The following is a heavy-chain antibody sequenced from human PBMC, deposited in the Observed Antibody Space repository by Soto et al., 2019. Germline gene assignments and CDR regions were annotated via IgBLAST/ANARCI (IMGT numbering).Heavy chain of an antibody. D-gene: IGHD5-18*01. J-gene: IGHJ6*02. Sequence: PGESLKISCQGSGYRFTSYWIGWVRQMPGKGLEWMGIIYPGDSDTRYSPSFQGQVTISADKSISTAYLQWSSLKASDTAMYYCARHGYTAIPPGRYYGMDVWGQGTTVTVSS. CDR1: GYRFTSYW. CDR2: IYPGDSDT. V-gene: IGHV5-51*01. CDR3: ARHGYTAIPPGRYYGMDV.